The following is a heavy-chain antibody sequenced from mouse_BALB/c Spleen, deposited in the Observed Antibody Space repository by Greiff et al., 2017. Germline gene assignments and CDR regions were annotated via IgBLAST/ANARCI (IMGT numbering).Heavy chain of an antibody. V-gene: IGHV3-2*02. D-gene: IGHD2-4*01. Sequence: DVQLQESGPGLVKPSQSLSLTCTVTGYSITSDYAWNWIRQFPGNKLEWMGYISYSGSTSYNPSLKSRISITRDTSKNQFFLQLNSVTTEDTATYYCARSHDYSLFAYWGQGTLVTVSA. CDR3: ARSHDYSLFAY. J-gene: IGHJ3*01. CDR1: GYSITSDYA. CDR2: ISYSGST.